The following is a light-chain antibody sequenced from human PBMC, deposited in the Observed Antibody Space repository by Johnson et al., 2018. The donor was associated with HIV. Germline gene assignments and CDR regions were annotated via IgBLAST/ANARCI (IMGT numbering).Light chain of an antibody. Sequence: QSVLTQPPSVSAAPGQKVTISCSGSSSNIGNNYVSWYQQLPGTAPKLLIYDNYKRPSGIPDRFSGSKSGASATLGITGLQTGDEPDYYCGTWDSSLSGVFGTGTKVTVL. V-gene: IGLV1-51*01. CDR1: SSNIGNNY. CDR2: DNY. CDR3: GTWDSSLSGV. J-gene: IGLJ1*01.